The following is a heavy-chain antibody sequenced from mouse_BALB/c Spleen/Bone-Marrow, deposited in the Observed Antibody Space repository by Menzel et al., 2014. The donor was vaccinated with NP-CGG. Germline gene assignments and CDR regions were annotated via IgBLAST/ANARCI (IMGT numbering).Heavy chain of an antibody. J-gene: IGHJ4*01. V-gene: IGHV14-3*02. CDR2: VDPANGNT. CDR3: ARRFGNSPRDSAMVN. CDR1: GFNIKDTY. D-gene: IGHD2-1*01. Sequence: EVQLQQSGADLVKPGASVKLSCTASGFNIKDTYIHWVKQRPEQGLEWIGRVDPANGNTKYAPKFQGKATITADTSSHTAYLRLSSLTSEDTAVYYCARRFGNSPRDSAMVNWGRGTSVAVSS.